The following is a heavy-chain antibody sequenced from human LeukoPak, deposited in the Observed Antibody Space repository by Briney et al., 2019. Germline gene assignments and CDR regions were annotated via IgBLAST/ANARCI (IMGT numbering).Heavy chain of an antibody. CDR2: ISGSGGST. V-gene: IGHV3-23*01. CDR3: AKATTKDTAMVQDY. CDR1: GFTFSSYA. J-gene: IGHJ4*02. Sequence: PGGSLRLSCAASGFTFSSYAMSWVRQAPGKGLEWVSAISGSGGSTYYADSVKGRFTISRDNSKDTLYLQMNSLRAEDTAVYYCAKATTKDTAMVQDYWGQGTLVTVSS. D-gene: IGHD5-18*01.